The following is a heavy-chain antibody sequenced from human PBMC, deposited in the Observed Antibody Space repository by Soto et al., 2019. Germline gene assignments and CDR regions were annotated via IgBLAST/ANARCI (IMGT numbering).Heavy chain of an antibody. Sequence: QVQLVESGGGVVQPGRSLRLSCAASGFTFSSYAIHWVRQAPGKGLEWVALISYDGNKKYYADSVKGRFTISRDNSKNTLYLQMNSLRAEDTAVYYCARDGVISGSHDYWGQGTLVTVSS. CDR2: ISYDGNKK. CDR3: ARDGVISGSHDY. CDR1: GFTFSSYA. V-gene: IGHV3-30-3*01. D-gene: IGHD3-10*01. J-gene: IGHJ4*02.